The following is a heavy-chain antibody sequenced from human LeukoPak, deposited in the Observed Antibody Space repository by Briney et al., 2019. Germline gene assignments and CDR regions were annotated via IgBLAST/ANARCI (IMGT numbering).Heavy chain of an antibody. J-gene: IGHJ4*02. CDR1: GYTFTDYY. Sequence: VSVKVSCKASGYTFTDYYVHWVRQAPGQGLEWMGIINPSGGSTSYAQKFQGRVTMTRDTSTSTVYMELSSLRSEDTAVYYCARFSPGFQLPNDYWGQGTLVTVSS. D-gene: IGHD1-7*01. V-gene: IGHV1-46*01. CDR3: ARFSPGFQLPNDY. CDR2: INPSGGST.